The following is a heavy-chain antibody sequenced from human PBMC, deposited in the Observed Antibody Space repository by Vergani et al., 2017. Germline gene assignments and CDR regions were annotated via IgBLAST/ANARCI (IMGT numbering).Heavy chain of an antibody. CDR1: GFTFSSYA. J-gene: IGHJ4*02. V-gene: IGHV3-23*01. D-gene: IGHD3-10*01. CDR3: AKGSGSGSYYWGDFDY. Sequence: EVQLLESGGGLVQPGGSLRLSCAASGFTFSSYAMSWVRQAPGKGLEWVSAISGSGGSTYYADSVKGRFTISRDNSKNTLYLQMKSLRAEDTAVYYCAKGSGSGSYYWGDFDYWGQGTLVTVSS. CDR2: ISGSGGST.